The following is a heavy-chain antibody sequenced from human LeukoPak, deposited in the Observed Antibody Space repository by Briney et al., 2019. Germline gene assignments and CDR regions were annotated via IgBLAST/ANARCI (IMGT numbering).Heavy chain of an antibody. J-gene: IGHJ6*02. Sequence: GWSVRLSCSASGFIFSSYAMYWVRQAPGKGLEYVSAISNNGGTTYYADSVKGRFTIYRHNSKNTLYLQMSRLRPEDTAVYYCVRSSGSMDVWGQGTTVTVSS. CDR1: GFIFSSYA. CDR3: VRSSGSMDV. CDR2: ISNNGGTT. V-gene: IGHV3-64D*06. D-gene: IGHD3-10*01.